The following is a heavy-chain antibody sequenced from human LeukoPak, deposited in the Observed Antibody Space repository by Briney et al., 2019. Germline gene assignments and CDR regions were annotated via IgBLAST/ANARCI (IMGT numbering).Heavy chain of an antibody. V-gene: IGHV5-51*01. CDR1: GYSFTTYW. D-gene: IGHD3-10*01. J-gene: IGHJ4*02. CDR2: IYPDDSDT. Sequence: GESLKISCKGSGYSFTTYWIGWVRQMPGKGLEWMGIIYPDDSDTRYSPSFQGQVIFSADKSINTAYLQWSSLKASDTAMYYCARVIKTYGHGYFDYWGQGTLVTVSS. CDR3: ARVIKTYGHGYFDY.